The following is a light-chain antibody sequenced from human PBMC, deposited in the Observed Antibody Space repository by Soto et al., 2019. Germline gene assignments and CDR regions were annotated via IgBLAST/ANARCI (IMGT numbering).Light chain of an antibody. CDR3: QQRSNGPST. J-gene: IGKJ5*01. CDR2: DAS. Sequence: ENVLTQSPATLSLSPGERATLSCRTSQSVSSYFAWYKQKPGRAPRLLIYDASNRATGIPARFIGSGSGTAFTLTNSSLEPEDFAVYYCQQRSNGPSTFGQGTRLEIK. V-gene: IGKV3-11*01. CDR1: QSVSSY.